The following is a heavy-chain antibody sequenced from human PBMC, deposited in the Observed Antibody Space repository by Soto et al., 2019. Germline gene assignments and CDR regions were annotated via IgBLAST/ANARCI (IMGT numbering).Heavy chain of an antibody. CDR2: IFSDNER. CDR1: GFSLSTGRMG. J-gene: IGHJ6*02. D-gene: IGHD4-17*01. CDR3: ARMNADSYQFYYAMDV. V-gene: IGHV2-26*01. Sequence: GSGPTLVNPTETLTLTCTVSGFSLSTGRMGVSWIRQPPGKALEWLAHIFSDNERSYSTSMQGRLTISKDPSGSQVVLSMTNLDPVDTGTYYCARMNADSYQFYYAMDVWGQGTTVTVSS.